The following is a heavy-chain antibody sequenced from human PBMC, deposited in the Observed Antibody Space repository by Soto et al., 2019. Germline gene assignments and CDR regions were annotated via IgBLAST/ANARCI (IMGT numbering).Heavy chain of an antibody. J-gene: IGHJ6*02. V-gene: IGHV1-58*01. CDR1: GFTFTSSA. CDR3: AAVPPSGSYTSHGMDV. D-gene: IGHD1-26*01. Sequence: ASVKVSCKASGFTFTSSAVQWVRQARGQRLEWIGWIVVGSGNTNYAQKFQERVTITRDMSTSTAYMELSSLRSEDTAVYYCAAVPPSGSYTSHGMDVWGQGTTVTVSS. CDR2: IVVGSGNT.